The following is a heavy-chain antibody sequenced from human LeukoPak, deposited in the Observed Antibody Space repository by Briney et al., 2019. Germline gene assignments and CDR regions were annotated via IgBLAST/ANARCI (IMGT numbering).Heavy chain of an antibody. J-gene: IGHJ4*02. D-gene: IGHD7-27*01. Sequence: GGSLRLSCAASGFIFSTHWMTWVRQAPGEGLQWVATIKFDGNEKYYVDSVRGRFTISRDNAENSLYLQMNSLTAEDTAVYYCVRESFSRGDFNWGQGSLVSVSS. CDR2: IKFDGNEK. V-gene: IGHV3-7*01. CDR1: GFIFSTHW. CDR3: VRESFSRGDFN.